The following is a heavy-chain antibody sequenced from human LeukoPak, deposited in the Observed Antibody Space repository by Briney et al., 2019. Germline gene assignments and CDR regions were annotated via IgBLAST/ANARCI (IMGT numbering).Heavy chain of an antibody. V-gene: IGHV4-38-2*02. CDR3: AREIVAVPAAMPGLCYMDV. CDR1: GYSISSGYY. Sequence: PSETLSLTCAVSGYSISSGYYWGWIRQPPGKGLEWIGSIYHSGSTYYNPSLKSRVTISVDTSKNQFSLKLSSVTAADTAVYYCAREIVAVPAAMPGLCYMDVGGKGTTVTVSS. J-gene: IGHJ6*03. D-gene: IGHD2-2*01. CDR2: IYHSGST.